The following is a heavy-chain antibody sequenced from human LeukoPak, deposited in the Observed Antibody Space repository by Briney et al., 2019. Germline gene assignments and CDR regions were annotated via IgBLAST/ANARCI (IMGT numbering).Heavy chain of an antibody. J-gene: IGHJ5*02. D-gene: IGHD1-26*01. V-gene: IGHV4-39*01. CDR3: ARRRGKWDVNWFDP. Sequence: SETLSLICAVSGGSISSISSNNWAWIRQPPGKGLELIAAIHYTGSTYYNPSFMSRVTISVDTSKNQFSLKLNSLTATDTAVYYCARRRGKWDVNWFDPWGPGTLVTVSS. CDR2: IHYTGST. CDR1: GGSISSISSNN.